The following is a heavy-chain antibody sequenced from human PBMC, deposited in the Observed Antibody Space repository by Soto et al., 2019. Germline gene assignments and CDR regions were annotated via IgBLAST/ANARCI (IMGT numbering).Heavy chain of an antibody. CDR1: GGSVSSGSYY. V-gene: IGHV4-61*01. CDR2: IYYSGST. CDR3: AIGHIPYYYYYGMDV. D-gene: IGHD2-2*02. Sequence: QVQLQESGPGLVKPSETLSLTCTVSGGSVSSGSYYWSWIRQPPGKGLEWIGYIYYSGSTNYNPSLKSRVTISVDTSKNQFSLKLSSVTAADTAVYYCAIGHIPYYYYYGMDVWGQGTTVTVSS. J-gene: IGHJ6*02.